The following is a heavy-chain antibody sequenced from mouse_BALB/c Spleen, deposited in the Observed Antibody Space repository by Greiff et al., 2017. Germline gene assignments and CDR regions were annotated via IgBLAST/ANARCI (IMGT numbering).Heavy chain of an antibody. V-gene: IGHV1-67*01. CDR1: SYTFTDYA. Sequence: VQLQQSGPELVRPGVSVKISCKGSSYTFTDYAMHWVKQSHAKSLEWIGVISTYYGNTNYNQKFKGKATMTVDKSSSTAYMELARLTSEDSAVYYWARSGSTMITTGAMDYWGQGTSVTVSS. CDR3: ARSGSTMITTGAMDY. D-gene: IGHD2-4*01. J-gene: IGHJ4*01. CDR2: ISTYYGNT.